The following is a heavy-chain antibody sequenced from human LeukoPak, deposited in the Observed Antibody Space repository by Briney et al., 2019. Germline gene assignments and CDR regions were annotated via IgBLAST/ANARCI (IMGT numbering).Heavy chain of an antibody. D-gene: IGHD5-12*01. V-gene: IGHV3-7*03. CDR1: GFTFSSYW. CDR3: ARDSRKYSGYDPGELYADY. Sequence: GGSLRLSCAASGFTFSSYWMSWVRQAPGKGLEWVANIKPDGSGKYYVDSVTGRFTISRDNAKNSLHLQMSSLTDEDTAMYYCARDSRKYSGYDPGELYADYWGQGTLVTVSS. J-gene: IGHJ4*02. CDR2: IKPDGSGK.